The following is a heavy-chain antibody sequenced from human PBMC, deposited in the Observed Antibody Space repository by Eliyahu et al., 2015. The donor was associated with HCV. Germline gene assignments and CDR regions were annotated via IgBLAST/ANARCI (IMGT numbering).Heavy chain of an antibody. D-gene: IGHD3-9*01. V-gene: IGHV5-51*01. CDR3: ARKTTDWPGHFDY. CDR1: GYSFSNRW. CDR2: IYLSDSDT. J-gene: IGHJ4*02. Sequence: EVQLVQSGAEVKKPGESLRLSCKGSGYSFSNRWIGWVRQMPGKGLEWMGIIYLSDSDTRYNPSFQGQVTISVDKSIDTAYLQWSSLKASDNAVYYCARKTTDWPGHFDYWGQGALVTVSS.